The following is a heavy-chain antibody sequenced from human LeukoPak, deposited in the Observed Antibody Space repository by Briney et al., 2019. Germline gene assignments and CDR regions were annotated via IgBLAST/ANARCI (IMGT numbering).Heavy chain of an antibody. J-gene: IGHJ4*02. CDR1: DYSITSGYY. Sequence: SETLSLTCTVSDYSITSGYYWDWIRQPPGKGLEWIGSIHHSGSTDYNPSLKSRVIMSVDTSKNQFSLNIRSVTAAATALYYCARRSWCYKIADYFDYCGQGSQDTVS. CDR2: IHHSGST. CDR3: ARRSWCYKIADYFDY. D-gene: IGHD4/OR15-4a*01. V-gene: IGHV4-38-2*02.